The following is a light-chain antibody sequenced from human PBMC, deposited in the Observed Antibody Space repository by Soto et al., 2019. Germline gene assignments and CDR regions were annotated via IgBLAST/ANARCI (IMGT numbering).Light chain of an antibody. V-gene: IGKV3-20*01. CDR2: GAS. Sequence: EIVWTQSPGTLSLSPGERATLSCRASQSVSSSYLAWYQQKPCQAPRLLIYGASSRATGIPDRFSGSGSGTDFTLTISRLEPQDFAVYYGQQYGSSPPITFGQGTRREIK. CDR3: QQYGSSPPIT. CDR1: QSVSSSY. J-gene: IGKJ5*01.